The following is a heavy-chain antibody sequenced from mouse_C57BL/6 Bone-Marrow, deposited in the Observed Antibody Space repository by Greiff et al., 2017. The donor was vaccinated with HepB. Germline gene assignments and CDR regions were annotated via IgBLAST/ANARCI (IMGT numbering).Heavy chain of an antibody. D-gene: IGHD2-10*01. CDR2: IYPGSGST. J-gene: IGHJ3*01. V-gene: IGHV1-55*01. CDR3: ARDPYYGNYPAWFAY. CDR1: GYTFTSYW. Sequence: QVQLKQPGAELVKPGASVKMSCKASGYTFTSYWITWVKQRPGQGLEWIGDIYPGSGSTNYNEKFKSKATLTVDTSSSTAYMQLSSLTSEDSAVYYCARDPYYGNYPAWFAYWGQGTLVTVSA.